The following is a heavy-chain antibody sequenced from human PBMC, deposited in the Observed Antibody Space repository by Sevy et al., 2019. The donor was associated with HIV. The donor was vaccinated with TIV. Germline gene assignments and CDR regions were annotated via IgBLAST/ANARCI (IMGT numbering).Heavy chain of an antibody. Sequence: SETLSLTCTVSGGSISNYYWSWIRQSPGKGLEWIGYIYYSGSTNYHPSLKSRVTISIDTSKNQFSLKLRSVTAADTAVYYCGSFASGSDSSGYYNWFDPWGQGTLVTVSS. CDR1: GGSISNYY. D-gene: IGHD3-22*01. V-gene: IGHV4-59*01. CDR2: IYYSGST. CDR3: GSFASGSDSSGYYNWFDP. J-gene: IGHJ5*02.